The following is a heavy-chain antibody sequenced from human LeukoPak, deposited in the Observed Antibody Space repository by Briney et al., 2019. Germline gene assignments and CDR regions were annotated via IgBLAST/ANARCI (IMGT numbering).Heavy chain of an antibody. CDR3: ARGGTYYPCIDY. Sequence: ASVKVSCKASGYTFTSSYINWVRQAPGQRLEWMGWISAYNGRTNYAQKFQGRVAMTTDSSTSTAYMDLTSLRSDDTAVYYCARGGTYYPCIDYWGQGTLVTVSS. CDR1: GYTFTSSY. CDR2: ISAYNGRT. V-gene: IGHV1-18*01. J-gene: IGHJ4*02. D-gene: IGHD1-26*01.